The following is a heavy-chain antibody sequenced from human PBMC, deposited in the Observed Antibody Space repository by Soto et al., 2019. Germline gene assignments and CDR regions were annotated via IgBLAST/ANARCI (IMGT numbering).Heavy chain of an antibody. CDR1: EGTFSSYA. CDR2: IIPIFRXA. CDR3: ARGLMRDIVVVPAAIRREYYYCYGMDV. V-gene: IGHV1-69*13. Sequence: SVNVSCKASEGTFSSYAISWVRQAPVQGLDWMCGIIPIFRXAYYAQKFQGRVTITADESXXTYDXELSSLRFEDTAVYYCARGLMRDIVVVPAAIRREYYYCYGMDVWGQGATVTVSS. D-gene: IGHD2-2*02. J-gene: IGHJ6*02.